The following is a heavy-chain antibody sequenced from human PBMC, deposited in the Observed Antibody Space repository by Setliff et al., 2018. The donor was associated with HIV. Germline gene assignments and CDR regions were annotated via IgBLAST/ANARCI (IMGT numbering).Heavy chain of an antibody. J-gene: IGHJ3*02. CDR2: VSYDGSYK. D-gene: IGHD3-22*01. CDR3: ARDLTTIVTRKVFDI. Sequence: PGGSLRLSCAASGFTFSSSAMHWVRQSPGKGLEWVAVVSYDGSYKNYADSVKGRFTISRDNSRSTIYVQMNSLRAEDTAVYYCARDLTTIVTRKVFDIWGQGTKVTVSS. CDR1: GFTFSSSA. V-gene: IGHV3-30*04.